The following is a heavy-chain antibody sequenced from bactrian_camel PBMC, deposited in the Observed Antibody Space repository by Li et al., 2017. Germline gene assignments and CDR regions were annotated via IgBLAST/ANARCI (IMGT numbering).Heavy chain of an antibody. J-gene: IGHJ4*01. D-gene: IGHD5*01. CDR3: AADWGLRCPDEYNY. CDR1: GFSFGNYA. V-gene: IGHV3S9*01. Sequence: QVQLVESGGGLVQPGGSLRLSCAASGFSFGNYAMSWVRQVPGKGLEWVSTISNDGTSTYSADSVKVRFTISRDNAKNTVYLQMNSLKSEDTAMYYCAADWGLRCPDEYNYWGQGTQVTVS. CDR2: ISNDGTST.